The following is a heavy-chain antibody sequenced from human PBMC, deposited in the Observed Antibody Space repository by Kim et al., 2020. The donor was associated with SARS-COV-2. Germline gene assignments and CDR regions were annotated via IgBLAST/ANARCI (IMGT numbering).Heavy chain of an antibody. J-gene: IGHJ4*02. CDR1: GFTFSSYW. D-gene: IGHD3-22*01. CDR2: IKQDGSEK. V-gene: IGHV3-7*01. Sequence: GGSLRLSCAASGFTFSSYWMSWVRQAPGKGLEWVANIKQDGSEKYYVASVKGRFTISRDNAKNSLYLQMNSLRAEDAAGYYVARPHGHYYDSSGPTDFDYWGQGTLVTVSS. CDR3: ARPHGHYYDSSGPTDFDY.